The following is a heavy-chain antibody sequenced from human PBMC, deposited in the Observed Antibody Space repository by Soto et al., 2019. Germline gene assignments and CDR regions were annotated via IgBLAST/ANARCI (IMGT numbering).Heavy chain of an antibody. Sequence: GKGLEWIGEIYHSGSTNYNPSLKSRVTISVDKSKNQFSLKLSSVTAADTAVYYCAREYRIFFFQAEDGIRDTVPVSAFLLNRSSDL. V-gene: IGHV4-4*02. J-gene: IGHJ2*01. CDR3: AREYRIFFFQAEDGIRDTVPVSAFLLNRSSDL. D-gene: IGHD3-3*01. CDR2: IYHSGST.